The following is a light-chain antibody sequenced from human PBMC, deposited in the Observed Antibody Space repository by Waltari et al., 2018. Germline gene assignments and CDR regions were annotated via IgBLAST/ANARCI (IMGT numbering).Light chain of an antibody. CDR1: RRDVGGYNY. J-gene: IGLJ2*01. CDR2: DVS. Sequence: QSALTQPASVSESPGQSITISCPGTRRDVGGYNYVSWYQQHPGEAPKLMSYDVSKRPSWVSNRFSGSKSGNTASLTISGLQAEDEADYYCSSYTSSSPVVFGGGTKLTVL. CDR3: SSYTSSSPVV. V-gene: IGLV2-14*01.